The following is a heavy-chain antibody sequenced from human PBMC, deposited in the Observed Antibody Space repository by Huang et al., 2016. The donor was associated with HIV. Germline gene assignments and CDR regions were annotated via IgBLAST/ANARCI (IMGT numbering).Heavy chain of an antibody. CDR3: ALKGDSSGWEYFRH. CDR1: GFIFSNYG. J-gene: IGHJ1*01. Sequence: QVQLVESGGGVVQPGRSLRLSCAASGFIFSNYGMHWVRQAPGKGMEGVELISYDGSNKYYTDSVKGRFSISRDNSKNTLYLQMNSLRAEDTAVYYCALKGDSSGWEYFRHWGQGTLVTVSS. V-gene: IGHV3-30*03. D-gene: IGHD6-19*01. CDR2: ISYDGSNK.